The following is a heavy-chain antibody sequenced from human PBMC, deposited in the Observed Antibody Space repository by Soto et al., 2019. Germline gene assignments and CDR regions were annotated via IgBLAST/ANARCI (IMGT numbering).Heavy chain of an antibody. D-gene: IGHD3-3*02. CDR2: ISGSGGST. CDR3: AKSVIFGVVITGSSDMDA. V-gene: IGHV3-23*01. CDR1: GFTFSSYA. J-gene: IGHJ6*03. Sequence: GGSLRLSCAASGFTFSSYAMSWVRQAPGKGLEWVSAISGSGGSTYYADSVKGRFTISRDNSKNTLYLQVNSLRAEDTAVYYCAKSVIFGVVITGSSDMDAWDIGTAVTISS.